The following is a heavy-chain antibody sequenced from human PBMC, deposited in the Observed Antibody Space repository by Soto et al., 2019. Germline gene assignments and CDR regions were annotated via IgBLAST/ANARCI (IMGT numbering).Heavy chain of an antibody. CDR2: ISSSSSYI. CDR1: GFTFSSYS. J-gene: IGHJ4*02. Sequence: EVQLVESGGGLVKPGGSLRLSCAASGFTFSSYSMNWVRQAPGKGLEWVSSISSSSSYIYYADSVKGRFTISRDNAKNSLYLQMNSLRAEDTAVYYCARPPNYDDSRGYYGYWGQGTLVTVSS. D-gene: IGHD3-22*01. CDR3: ARPPNYDDSRGYYGY. V-gene: IGHV3-21*01.